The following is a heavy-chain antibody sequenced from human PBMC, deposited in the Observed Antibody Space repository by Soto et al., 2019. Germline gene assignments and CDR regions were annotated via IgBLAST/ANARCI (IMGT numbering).Heavy chain of an antibody. CDR3: ARAVAVPADFDY. J-gene: IGHJ4*02. Sequence: TSVKVSCKASGYTFTAYAMHWVRQAPGQRLEWMGWINAGNGNTKYSQKFQGRVTITRDTSASTAYMELSSLRSEDTAVYYCARAVAVPADFDYWGQGTLVTVS. CDR1: GYTFTAYA. CDR2: INAGNGNT. D-gene: IGHD6-19*01. V-gene: IGHV1-3*01.